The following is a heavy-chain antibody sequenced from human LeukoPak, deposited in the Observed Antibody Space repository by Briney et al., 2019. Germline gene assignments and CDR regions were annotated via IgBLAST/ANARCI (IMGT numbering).Heavy chain of an antibody. Sequence: SETLSLTCTVSGDSIRSSQWWSWVRQPPGKGLEWIGEVVLSGGTNYNPSFKSRVTISADQAQNQFSLNLRFVTDADAAVCYCARGHYSGSFDYWGQGTLVTVSS. CDR3: ARGHYSGSFDY. J-gene: IGHJ4*02. V-gene: IGHV4-4*02. D-gene: IGHD3-10*01. CDR2: VVLSGGT. CDR1: GDSIRSSQW.